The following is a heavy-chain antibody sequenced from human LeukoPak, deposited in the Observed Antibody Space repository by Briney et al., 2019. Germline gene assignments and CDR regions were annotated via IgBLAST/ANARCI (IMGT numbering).Heavy chain of an antibody. D-gene: IGHD5-12*01. CDR1: GYTFTGYY. Sequence: ASVTVSCKASGYTFTGYYMHWVRQAPGQGLEWMGWINPNSGGTNYAQKFQGRVTMTRDTSISTAYMELSRLRSDDTAVYYCAREYSGYDYGADYWGQGTLVTVSS. CDR2: INPNSGGT. V-gene: IGHV1-2*02. J-gene: IGHJ4*02. CDR3: AREYSGYDYGADY.